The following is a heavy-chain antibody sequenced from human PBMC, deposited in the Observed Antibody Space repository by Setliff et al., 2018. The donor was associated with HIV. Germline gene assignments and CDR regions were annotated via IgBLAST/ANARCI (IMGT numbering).Heavy chain of an antibody. V-gene: IGHV4-31*03. CDR3: ARGGLGVVTSFDS. J-gene: IGHJ4*02. CDR1: GGSFTTEGYY. D-gene: IGHD3-3*01. CDR2: IHYSGNT. Sequence: SLTCTVSGGSFTTEGYYWSWIRQHPGKGLEWIGYIHYSGNTYNNPPLNSRISISVDMSKNKFPLKLSSLTAADTAVYYCARGGLGVVTSFDSWGPGTLVTVSS.